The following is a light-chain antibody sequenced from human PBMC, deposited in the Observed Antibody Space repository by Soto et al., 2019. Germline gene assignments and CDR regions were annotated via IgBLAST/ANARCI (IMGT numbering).Light chain of an antibody. V-gene: IGKV1-5*01. CDR2: DAS. Sequence: DIQMTQSPSTLSASVGDRVTITCRASQSISSWLAWYQQKPGKAPKLLIYDASSLESGVPSRFSGSGSGTEFTLTISSLQPDDFATYYCQQYNSYETFGQGTKVVIK. CDR1: QSISSW. CDR3: QQYNSYET. J-gene: IGKJ1*01.